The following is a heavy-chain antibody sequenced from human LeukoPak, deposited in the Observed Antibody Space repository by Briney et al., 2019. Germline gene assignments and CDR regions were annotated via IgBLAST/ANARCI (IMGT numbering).Heavy chain of an antibody. CDR2: INHSGST. Sequence: SETLSLTCAVYGGSFSGYYWSWIRQPPGKGLEWIGEINHSGSTDYNPSLKSRVTISVDTSKNQFSLKLSSVTAADTAVYYCASYTYCSGGSCYSGNWFDPWGQGTLVTVSS. D-gene: IGHD2-15*01. CDR1: GGSFSGYY. J-gene: IGHJ5*02. V-gene: IGHV4-34*01. CDR3: ASYTYCSGGSCYSGNWFDP.